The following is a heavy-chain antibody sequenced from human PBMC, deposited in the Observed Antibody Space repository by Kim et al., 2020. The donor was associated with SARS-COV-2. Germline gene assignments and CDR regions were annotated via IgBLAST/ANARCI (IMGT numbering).Heavy chain of an antibody. CDR3: AKEGAGGDTGFDY. D-gene: IGHD1-1*01. Sequence: YADAVKGRFTISRDNSKDSLYLQMNRLRTEDTALYYCAKEGAGGDTGFDYWGQGTLVTVSS. J-gene: IGHJ4*02. V-gene: IGHV3-43*01.